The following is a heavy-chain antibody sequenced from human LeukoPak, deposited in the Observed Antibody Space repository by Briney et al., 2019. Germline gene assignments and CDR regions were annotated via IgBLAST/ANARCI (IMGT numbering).Heavy chain of an antibody. CDR2: IYHSGST. CDR3: ARVAYCSGGSCYRGNWFDP. V-gene: IGHV4-30-2*01. Sequence: SQTLSLTCAVSGGSISSGGYSWSWIRQPPGKGLEWIGYIYHSGSTYYNPSLKSRVTISLDRSKNHFSLKLNPVTAADTAVYYCARVAYCSGGSCYRGNWFDPWGQGTLVTVSS. CDR1: GGSISSGGYS. J-gene: IGHJ5*02. D-gene: IGHD2-15*01.